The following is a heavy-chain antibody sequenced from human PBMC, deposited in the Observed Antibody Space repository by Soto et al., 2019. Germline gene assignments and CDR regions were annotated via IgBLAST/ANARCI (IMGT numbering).Heavy chain of an antibody. D-gene: IGHD6-13*01. V-gene: IGHV1-46*01. CDR3: ARGLAAGDY. CDR1: GYIFTNYY. CDR2: INPNGGST. Sequence: QVQLVQSGAEVKKPGASVKLSCKASGYIFTNYYIHWVRQAPGQGLEWMAIINPNGGSTNYAQKFQDRVTMTRDTSTSTVYMELSSLRSEDTAIYYCARGLAAGDYWGQGTLVTVSS. J-gene: IGHJ4*02.